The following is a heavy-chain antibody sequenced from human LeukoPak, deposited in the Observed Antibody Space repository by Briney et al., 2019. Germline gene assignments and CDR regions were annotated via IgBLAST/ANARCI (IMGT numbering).Heavy chain of an antibody. CDR3: ARGENYDFWRSRHWSDP. V-gene: IGHV4-34*01. CDR2: INHSGST. J-gene: IGHJ5*02. CDR1: GGSFSGYY. Sequence: SETLSLTCAVYGGSFSGYYWSWIRQPPGKGLEWIGEINHSGSTNYNPSLKSRVTISVDTSKNQFSLKLSSVTAADTAVYYCARGENYDFWRSRHWSDPWGQGTLVTVSS. D-gene: IGHD3-3*01.